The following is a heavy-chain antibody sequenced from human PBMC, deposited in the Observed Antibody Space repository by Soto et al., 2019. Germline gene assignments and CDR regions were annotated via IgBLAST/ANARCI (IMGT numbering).Heavy chain of an antibody. V-gene: IGHV3-23*01. CDR1: GFTFSSYG. D-gene: IGHD2-2*01. CDR2: ISGGGDTT. CDR3: AKLRDFVVLPAGILDD. Sequence: GGSLRLSCAASGFTFSSYGISWIRLSPGEGLEWVSVISGGGDTTYYTPSVKGRFTISRDDFRNTLYLQMNSLRTEDTAIYYCAKLRDFVVLPAGILDDSGPGTLVTVS. J-gene: IGHJ4*02.